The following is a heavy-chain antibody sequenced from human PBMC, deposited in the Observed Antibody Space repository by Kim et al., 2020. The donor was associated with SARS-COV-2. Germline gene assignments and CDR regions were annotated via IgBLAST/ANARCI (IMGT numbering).Heavy chain of an antibody. J-gene: IGHJ4*02. D-gene: IGHD3-9*01. Sequence: VKDRFTISRDNAKNSLYLQMNSLRDEDTAVYYCARDQAILTGYYGDLGYWGQGTLVTVSS. CDR3: ARDQAILTGYYGDLGY. V-gene: IGHV3-48*02.